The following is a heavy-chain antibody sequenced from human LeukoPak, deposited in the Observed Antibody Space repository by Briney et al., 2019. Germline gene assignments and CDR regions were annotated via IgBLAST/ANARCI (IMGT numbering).Heavy chain of an antibody. D-gene: IGHD3-16*01. CDR3: ARSPRGIRLDY. CDR2: INHSGST. Sequence: SETLSLTCAVYGGSFSGYYWSWIRQPPGKGLEWIGEINHSGSTNYNPSLKSQVTISVDTSKNQFSLKLSSVTAADTAVYYCARSPRGIRLDYWGQGTLVTVSS. J-gene: IGHJ4*02. V-gene: IGHV4-34*01. CDR1: GGSFSGYY.